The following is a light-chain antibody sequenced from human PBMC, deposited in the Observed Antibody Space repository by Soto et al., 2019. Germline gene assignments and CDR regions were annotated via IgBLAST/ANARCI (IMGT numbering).Light chain of an antibody. CDR1: QTVGRCY. CDR2: GTS. J-gene: IGKJ1*01. CDR3: QQYDSIPPWT. Sequence: EIELTQSPGIMYVSPGDRATISCRASQTVGRCYLAWYQQKPGQAHRLLIFGTSTRATGIPHRFSGGGSGTDFTLTISRLEPDDYVVYFCQQYDSIPPWTFGQGTKVEIK. V-gene: IGKV3-20*01.